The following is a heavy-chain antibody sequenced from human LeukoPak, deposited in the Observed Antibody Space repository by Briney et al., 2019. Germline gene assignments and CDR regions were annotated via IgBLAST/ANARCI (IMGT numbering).Heavy chain of an antibody. CDR3: VRGAGPLFDP. CDR1: GLTFSDHY. Sequence: GGSLRLSCAASGLTFSDHYMSWIRQAPGKGLEWLPYISTSSSTISYADSVKGRFTVSRDNAKNSLYLQMNGLRADDTAVYYCVRGAGPLFDPWGQGTLVTVSS. CDR2: ISTSSSTI. J-gene: IGHJ5*02. V-gene: IGHV3-11*01.